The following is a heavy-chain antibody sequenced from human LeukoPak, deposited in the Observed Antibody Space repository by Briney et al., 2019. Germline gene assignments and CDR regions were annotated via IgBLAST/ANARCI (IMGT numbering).Heavy chain of an antibody. V-gene: IGHV1-69*01. CDR2: IIPIFGTA. CDR3: ARENAYYDILTGSPHAYYGMDV. D-gene: IGHD3-9*01. Sequence: GASVKVSCKASGGTFSSYAISWVRQAPGQGLEWMGGIIPIFGTANYAQKFQGRVTITADESTSPAYMELSSLRSEDTAVYYCARENAYYDILTGSPHAYYGMDVWGKGTTVTVSS. CDR1: GGTFSSYA. J-gene: IGHJ6*04.